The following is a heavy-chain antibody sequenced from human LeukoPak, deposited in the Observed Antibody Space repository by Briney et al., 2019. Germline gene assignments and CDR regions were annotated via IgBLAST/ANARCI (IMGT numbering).Heavy chain of an antibody. CDR3: ARSNNDGDLLGVGFDY. Sequence: ASVKVSCKASGGTFSSYAINWVRQAPGQGLEWMGWINTNTGNPTYAQGFTGRFVFSLDTSVSTTYLQISSLETEDTAIYYCARSNNDGDLLGVGFDYWGQGALVTVSS. CDR1: GGTFSSYA. V-gene: IGHV7-4-1*02. J-gene: IGHJ4*02. D-gene: IGHD2-21*02. CDR2: INTNTGNP.